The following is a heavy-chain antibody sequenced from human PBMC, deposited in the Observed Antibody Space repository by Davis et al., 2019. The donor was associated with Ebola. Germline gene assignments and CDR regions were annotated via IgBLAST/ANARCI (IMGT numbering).Heavy chain of an antibody. CDR1: GYSLNTYW. CDR2: IYPDDSDT. J-gene: IGHJ5*02. CDR3: ARRGYCNSTSCNNWFDP. V-gene: IGHV5-51*01. Sequence: GESLKISCKGSGYSLNTYWIGWVRQMPGKGLEWMGIIYPDDSDTRYNPSFRGQVTISADKSISTAYLQWRSLKASDSAMYYCARRGYCNSTSCNNWFDPWGQGTLVTVSS. D-gene: IGHD2-2*03.